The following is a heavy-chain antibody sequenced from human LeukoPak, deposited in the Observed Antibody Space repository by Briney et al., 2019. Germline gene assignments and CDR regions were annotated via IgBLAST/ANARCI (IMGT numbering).Heavy chain of an antibody. CDR2: ISSSGSTI. D-gene: IGHD6-13*01. V-gene: IGHV3-48*03. CDR1: GFTFSSYE. J-gene: IGHJ4*02. CDR3: ARIHLEGYDY. Sequence: PGGSLRLSCAASGFTFSSYEMNWVRQAPGKGLEWVSYISSSGSTIYYADSVKGRFTISRDNAKNSLYLQMNSLRAEDTAVYYCARIHLEGYDYWGQETLVTVSS.